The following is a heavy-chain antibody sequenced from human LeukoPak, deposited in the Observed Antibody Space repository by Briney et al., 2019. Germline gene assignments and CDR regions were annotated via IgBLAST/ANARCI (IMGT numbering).Heavy chain of an antibody. D-gene: IGHD6-25*01. CDR3: AREGGRMEV. Sequence: GGSLRLSCAPSGFTFSSYSMSWVRQAPGKGLEWVSTISSSSSYIYYADSVKGRFTMSRDNAKNSLYLQMNSLRAEDTAVYYCAREGGRMEVWGQGTTVTVSS. CDR2: ISSSSSYI. J-gene: IGHJ6*01. V-gene: IGHV3-21*01. CDR1: GFTFSSYS.